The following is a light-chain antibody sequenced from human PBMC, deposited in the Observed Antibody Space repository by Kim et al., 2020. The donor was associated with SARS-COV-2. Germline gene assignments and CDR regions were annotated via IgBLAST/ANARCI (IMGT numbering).Light chain of an antibody. CDR3: QSYNRSIVV. V-gene: IGLV6-57*03. J-gene: IGLJ2*01. Sequence: GKTITIYCTRSSGSIGDNYVQCYQRRPGGVPTTVIYEDDQRPSGVPDRFSGSIDSSSNSASLTISGLKTEDEADYYCQSYNRSIVVFGGGTQLTVL. CDR1: SGSIGDNY. CDR2: EDD.